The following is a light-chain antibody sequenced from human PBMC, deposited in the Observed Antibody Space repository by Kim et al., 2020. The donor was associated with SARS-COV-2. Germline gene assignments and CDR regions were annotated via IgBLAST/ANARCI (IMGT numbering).Light chain of an antibody. CDR2: DAS. J-gene: IGKJ2*01. CDR3: QQYNDWQT. V-gene: IGKV3-15*01. CDR1: HNIRDN. Sequence: LFVTPRERAILSCRAGHNIRDNLAWYQQKPGQAPRLLCYDASTRATDIPARLSGSGSGTEFTLTISRLQSEDCALYYCQQYNDWQTFGQGNNLEIK.